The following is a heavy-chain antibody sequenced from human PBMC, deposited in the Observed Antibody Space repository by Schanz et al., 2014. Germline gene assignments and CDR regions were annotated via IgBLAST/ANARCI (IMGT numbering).Heavy chain of an antibody. Sequence: VQLLESGGGLVQPGGSLRLSCAASGFTFSSYWMSWVRQAPGEGLEWVANIKQDGSEKYYVDSVKGRFTISRDNAKNSLYLQMNSLRPEDTAVYYCAKYGGELGVSFEYWGQGTLVTVSS. CDR2: IKQDGSEK. V-gene: IGHV3-7*01. J-gene: IGHJ4*02. CDR3: AKYGGELGVSFEY. D-gene: IGHD7-27*01. CDR1: GFTFSSYW.